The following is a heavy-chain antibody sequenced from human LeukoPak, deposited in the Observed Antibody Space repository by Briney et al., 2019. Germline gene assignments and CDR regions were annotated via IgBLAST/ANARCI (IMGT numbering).Heavy chain of an antibody. CDR3: ARRGYHDYSGFDY. CDR1: GFSFSSYW. CDR2: ISSSSDI. J-gene: IGHJ4*02. Sequence: GGSLRLSCAASGFSFSSYWVSWVRQAPGKGLEWVSSISSSSDIYYADSVKGRFTISRDNSKNSLYLQMKSLRAEDTALYYCARRGYHDYSGFDYWGQGTLVTVSS. V-gene: IGHV3-21*01. D-gene: IGHD3-16*01.